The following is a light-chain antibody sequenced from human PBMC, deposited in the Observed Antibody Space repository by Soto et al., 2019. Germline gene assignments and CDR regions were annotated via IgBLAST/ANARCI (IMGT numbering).Light chain of an antibody. V-gene: IGKV3-15*01. J-gene: IGKJ2*01. CDR1: QCVNSN. CDR2: GAS. Sequence: EIVMTQSPATLSVSPGERATLSCRASQCVNSNLAWYQQKPGQAPSLLIYGASTRATGVPARFSGSGSGTEFTLTISSLQSEDFAVYYCQQYNNWPPYTFGQGTKLEIK. CDR3: QQYNNWPPYT.